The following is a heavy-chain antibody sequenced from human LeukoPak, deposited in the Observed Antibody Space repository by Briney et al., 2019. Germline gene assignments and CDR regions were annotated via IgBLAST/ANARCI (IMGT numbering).Heavy chain of an antibody. CDR3: ARGGGYSGYGDYYYGMDV. J-gene: IGHJ6*02. CDR2: ISSSSSYI. D-gene: IGHD5-12*01. Sequence: GGSLRLSCAASGFTFSSYSMNWVRQAPGKGLEWVSSISSSSSYIYYADSVKGRFTISRDNAKNSLYLQMNSLRAEDTAVYYCARGGGYSGYGDYYYGMDVWGQGTTVTVSS. CDR1: GFTFSSYS. V-gene: IGHV3-21*01.